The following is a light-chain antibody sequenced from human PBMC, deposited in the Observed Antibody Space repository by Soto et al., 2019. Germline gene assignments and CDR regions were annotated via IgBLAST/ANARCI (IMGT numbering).Light chain of an antibody. Sequence: IVLTQSPGTLSLSPGEIATLSCRASQSVSSSFLAWYQQKPGQAPRLLIYGASSRATGIPDRFSGSGSETDFTLTISRLEPEDFVVYYCQQYGSSPPWTFGQGTKLEIK. CDR3: QQYGSSPPWT. V-gene: IGKV3-20*01. CDR1: QSVSSSF. CDR2: GAS. J-gene: IGKJ1*01.